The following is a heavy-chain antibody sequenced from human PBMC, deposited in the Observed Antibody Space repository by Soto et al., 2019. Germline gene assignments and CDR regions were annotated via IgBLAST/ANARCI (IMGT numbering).Heavy chain of an antibody. D-gene: IGHD3-10*01. V-gene: IGHV1-69*13. CDR1: GGTFSSYA. Sequence: SVKVSCKASGGTFSSYAISWVRQAPGQGLEWMGGIIPIFGTANYAQKFQGRVTITADESTSTAYMELSSLRSEDTAVYYCARWFGEENSYYYYGMDVWGQGTTVTVSS. CDR2: IIPIFGTA. CDR3: ARWFGEENSYYYYGMDV. J-gene: IGHJ6*02.